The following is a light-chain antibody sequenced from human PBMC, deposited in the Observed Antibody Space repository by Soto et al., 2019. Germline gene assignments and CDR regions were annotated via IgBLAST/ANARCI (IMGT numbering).Light chain of an antibody. CDR1: SSDVGGYNY. CDR2: EVS. Sequence: QAVVTQPPSASGSPGQSVTISCTGTSSDVGGYNYVSWYQQHPGKAPKLMIYEVSKRPSGVPDRFSGSKSGNPASLTVSGLKAEDEAAYYCSSYAGSNNVVFGGGPKVTVL. CDR3: SSYAGSNNVV. J-gene: IGLJ2*01. V-gene: IGLV2-8*01.